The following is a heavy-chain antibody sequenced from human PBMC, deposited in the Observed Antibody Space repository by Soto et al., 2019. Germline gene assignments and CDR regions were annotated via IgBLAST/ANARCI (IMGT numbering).Heavy chain of an antibody. CDR3: ARDLGGGRLRELFYVPYCYYGMDV. CDR1: GYTFTSYC. D-gene: IGHD3-10*01. CDR2: ISAYNGNT. Sequence: ASVKVSFKASGYTFTSYCISWVRQAPGQGLELMGWISAYNGNTNYAQKLQGRVTMTTDTSTSTAYMELRSLRSDDTAVYYCARDLGGGRLRELFYVPYCYYGMDVWGQGTTVTVSS. J-gene: IGHJ6*02. V-gene: IGHV1-18*01.